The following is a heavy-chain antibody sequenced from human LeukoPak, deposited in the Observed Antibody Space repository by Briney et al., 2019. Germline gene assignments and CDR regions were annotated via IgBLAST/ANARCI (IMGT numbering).Heavy chain of an antibody. CDR2: ISGSGGST. CDR3: AKGSITSLFDY. V-gene: IGHV3-23*01. D-gene: IGHD6-6*01. CDR1: GFTFSNAW. Sequence: GGSLRLSCAASGFTFSNAWMSWVRQAPGKGLEWVSSISGSGGSTYYADSVKGRFTISRDNSKNTLYLQMNSLRAEDTAIYYCAKGSITSLFDYWGQGTLVTVSS. J-gene: IGHJ4*02.